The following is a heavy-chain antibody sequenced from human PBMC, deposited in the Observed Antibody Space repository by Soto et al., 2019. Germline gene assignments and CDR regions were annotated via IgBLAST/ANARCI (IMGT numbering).Heavy chain of an antibody. D-gene: IGHD1-1*01. J-gene: IGHJ6*02. Sequence: GGSLRLCCEACGFTFTTYSMNGVRQAPGKCVEWVSSITSSSTYIYYAYSVKGRFTISRDNAKNSLSLQMNSLTAEDTAVYYCERDAGLYKPEPNYYYYFAMDVWGQGTTVTVYS. CDR3: ERDAGLYKPEPNYYYYFAMDV. V-gene: IGHV3-21*01. CDR2: ITSSSTYI. CDR1: GFTFTTYS.